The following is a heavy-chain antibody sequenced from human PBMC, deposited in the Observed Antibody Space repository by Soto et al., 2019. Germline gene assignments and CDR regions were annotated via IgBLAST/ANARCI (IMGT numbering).Heavy chain of an antibody. V-gene: IGHV1-69*01. CDR1: GGTFSSYA. CDR2: IIPIVGTA. Sequence: QVQLVQSGAEVKKPGSSVKVSCKASGGTFSSYAISWVRQAPGQGLEWMGGIIPIVGTANYAQKFQGRVTITAAESTSTAYMELSSLRSEDTAVYYCAREGKGLCTNGVCYDYWGQGTLVTVSS. J-gene: IGHJ4*02. D-gene: IGHD2-8*01. CDR3: AREGKGLCTNGVCYDY.